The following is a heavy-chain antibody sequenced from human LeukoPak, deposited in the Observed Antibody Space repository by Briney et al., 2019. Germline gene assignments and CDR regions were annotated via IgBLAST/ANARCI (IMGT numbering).Heavy chain of an antibody. V-gene: IGHV3-7*01. J-gene: IGHJ4*02. Sequence: GGSLRLSCEASGFTFSSYWMGWVRQAPGKGLEWVANINPDGSDTYYVDSVKGRFTIFRDNAKESMFLQMNSLRAEETAFCYCVRWGVEAGMDSWGQGTLVTVSS. CDR3: VRWGVEAGMDS. CDR1: GFTFSSYW. CDR2: INPDGSDT. D-gene: IGHD6-19*01.